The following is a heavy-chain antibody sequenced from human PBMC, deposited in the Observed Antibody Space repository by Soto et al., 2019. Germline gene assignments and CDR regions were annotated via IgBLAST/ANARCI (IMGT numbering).Heavy chain of an antibody. CDR3: ARDGGYYDSSGYYYEGVTGVYFDY. V-gene: IGHV3-23*01. CDR1: GFTFSSYA. J-gene: IGHJ4*02. Sequence: EVQLLESGGGLVQPGGSLRLSCAASGFTFSSYAMSWVRQAPGKGLEWVSAISGSGGSTYYADSVKGRFTISRDNAKNSLYLQMNSLRDEDTAVYYCARDGGYYDSSGYYYEGVTGVYFDYWGQGTLVTVSS. D-gene: IGHD3-22*01. CDR2: ISGSGGST.